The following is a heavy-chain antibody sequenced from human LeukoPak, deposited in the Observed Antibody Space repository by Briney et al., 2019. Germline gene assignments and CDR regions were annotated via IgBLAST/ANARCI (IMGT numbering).Heavy chain of an antibody. J-gene: IGHJ4*02. CDR2: IYYSGST. D-gene: IGHD6-19*01. CDR3: ARDKGQWLVPYYFDY. Sequence: SETLSLTCTVSGGSISSSSYYWGWIRQPPGKGLEWIGSIYYSGSTYYNPSLKSRVTISVDTSKNQFSLKLSSVTAADTAVYYCARDKGQWLVPYYFDYWGQGTLVTVSS. V-gene: IGHV4-39*07. CDR1: GGSISSSSYY.